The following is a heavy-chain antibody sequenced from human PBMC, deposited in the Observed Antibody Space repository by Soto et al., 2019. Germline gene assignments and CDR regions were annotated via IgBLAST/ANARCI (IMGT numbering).Heavy chain of an antibody. CDR1: GITFGSRA. J-gene: IGHJ4*02. Sequence: EVQLLESGGDLVQPGGSLRLSCVASGITFGSRAMSWVRQAPGEGLEWVSTISGSGGSTYYADSVKGRFTISRDNSKNTLYLQMNSLRAEDTAVYYCAKVERGYSYGTGYFDYWGQGTLVTVSS. D-gene: IGHD5-18*01. CDR3: AKVERGYSYGTGYFDY. CDR2: ISGSGGST. V-gene: IGHV3-23*01.